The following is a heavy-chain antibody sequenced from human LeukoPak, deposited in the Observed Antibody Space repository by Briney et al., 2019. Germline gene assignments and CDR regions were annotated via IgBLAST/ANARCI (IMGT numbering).Heavy chain of an antibody. CDR2: ISAYNGNT. Sequence: ASVKVSCKVSGYTLTELSMHWVRQAPGKGLEWMGWISAYNGNTNYAQKLQGRVTMTTDTSTSTAYMELRSLRSDDTAVYYCARGLRGPLDYWDQGTLVTVSS. D-gene: IGHD1-26*01. J-gene: IGHJ4*02. CDR3: ARGLRGPLDY. V-gene: IGHV1-18*01. CDR1: GYTLTELS.